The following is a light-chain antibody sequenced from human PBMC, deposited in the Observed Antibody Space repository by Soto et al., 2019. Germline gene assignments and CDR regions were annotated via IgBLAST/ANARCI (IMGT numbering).Light chain of an antibody. J-gene: IGLJ1*01. CDR3: CSYAGNYIYV. V-gene: IGLV2-11*01. Sequence: QSALTQPRSVSGSPGQSVTISRTGTSSDVGGYNYVSWYQQHPGKAPKVMIYLVSKRPSGVPDRFSGSKSGNTASLTISGLQAEDEADYYCCSYAGNYIYVFGTGTKVTVL. CDR2: LVS. CDR1: SSDVGGYNY.